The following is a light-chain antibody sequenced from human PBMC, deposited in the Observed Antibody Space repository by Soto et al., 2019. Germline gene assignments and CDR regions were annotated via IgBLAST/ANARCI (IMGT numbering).Light chain of an antibody. CDR1: QSVSSSY. V-gene: IGKV3-20*01. CDR2: GAS. J-gene: IGKJ1*01. Sequence: DIVLTQSPGTLSLSPGERASLSCRASQSVSSSYLVWYQQKPGQAPRLLIYGASSRASGIPDRFSGSGSGTDFTLTISRLEPEDFAVYYCQQYGSSSWTFGQGTKVDIK. CDR3: QQYGSSSWT.